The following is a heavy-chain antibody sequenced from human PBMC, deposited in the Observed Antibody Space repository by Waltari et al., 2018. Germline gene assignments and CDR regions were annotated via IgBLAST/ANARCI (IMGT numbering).Heavy chain of an antibody. D-gene: IGHD3-16*01. V-gene: IGHV3-23*04. Sequence: EVQLVDSGGGLVQPGGSLRLSCAASGFPFDKTAMSWVRQAPGKGLGWVSSINGRGDDTYYADSVKGRFTISRDNSRSTAYLQMNSLRAEDTALYYCAKDPWGTRYFDYWGQGTPVTVSS. CDR2: INGRGDDT. CDR1: GFPFDKTA. CDR3: AKDPWGTRYFDY. J-gene: IGHJ4*02.